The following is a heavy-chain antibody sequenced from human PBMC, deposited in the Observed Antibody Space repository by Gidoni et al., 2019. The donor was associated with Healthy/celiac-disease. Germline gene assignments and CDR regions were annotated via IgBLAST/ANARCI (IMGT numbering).Heavy chain of an antibody. CDR2: IYSGGST. D-gene: IGHD4-17*01. J-gene: IGHJ6*03. CDR3: ARDKPDYGDYVGSPYYYYYMDV. CDR1: GFTVSSNY. Sequence: EVQLVESGGGLIQPGGSLRLSCAASGFTVSSNYMSWVRQAPGKGLEWVSVIYSGGSTYYADSVKGRFTISRDNSKNTLYLQMNSLRAEDTAVYYCARDKPDYGDYVGSPYYYYYMDVWGKGTTVTVSS. V-gene: IGHV3-53*01.